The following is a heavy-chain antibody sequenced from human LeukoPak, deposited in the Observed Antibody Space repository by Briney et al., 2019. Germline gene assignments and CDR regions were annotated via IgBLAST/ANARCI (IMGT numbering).Heavy chain of an antibody. J-gene: IGHJ4*02. D-gene: IGHD4-17*01. CDR2: ISYDGSNK. CDR1: GFTFSSYA. CDR3: ASYDYGDPVFDY. V-gene: IGHV3-30*04. Sequence: GGSLRLSCAASGFTFSSYAMHWVRQAPGKGLEWVAVISYDGSNKYYADSVKGRFTISRDNSKNRLYLQMNSLRAEDTAVYYCASYDYGDPVFDYWGQGTLVTVSS.